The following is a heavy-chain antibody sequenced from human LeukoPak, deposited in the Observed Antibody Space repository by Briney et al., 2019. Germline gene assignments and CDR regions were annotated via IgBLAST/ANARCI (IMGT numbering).Heavy chain of an antibody. CDR3: ANVKTWVRQIES. Sequence: PSETLSLTCTVSGGSITSSSYYWGWIRQPPGKGLEWIGNIYYSESPYYNPSLKSRVTISVDTSKNQFSLKLSSVTAADTAVYYCANVKTWVRQIESWGQGTLVTVTS. CDR2: IYYSESP. D-gene: IGHD1-26*01. J-gene: IGHJ4*02. V-gene: IGHV4-39*01. CDR1: GGSITSSSYY.